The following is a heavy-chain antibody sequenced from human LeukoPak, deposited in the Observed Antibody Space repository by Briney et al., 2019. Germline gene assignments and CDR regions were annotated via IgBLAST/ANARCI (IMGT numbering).Heavy chain of an antibody. CDR2: INWNGGST. Sequence: GGSLRLSCAASGFTFGDYGMSWVRQAPGKGLEWVSGINWNGGSTGYADSVKGRFTISRDNAKNSLYLQMNSLRAEDTAVYYCVTIGDSVTFDYWGQGTLVTVSS. CDR3: VTIGDSVTFDY. V-gene: IGHV3-20*04. J-gene: IGHJ4*02. D-gene: IGHD2-21*01. CDR1: GFTFGDYG.